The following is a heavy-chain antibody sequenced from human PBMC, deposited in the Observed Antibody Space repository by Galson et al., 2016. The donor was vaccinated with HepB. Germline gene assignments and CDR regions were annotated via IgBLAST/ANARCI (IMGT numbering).Heavy chain of an antibody. CDR3: ARPASGHSSSLDY. V-gene: IGHV5-51*01. CDR1: GYSYTNYW. D-gene: IGHD6-13*01. CDR2: IYPGDSDT. Sequence: QSGAEVKKPGESLKISCKSSGYSYTNYWIAWVRQMPGKGLEWMGIIYPGDSDTRCSPSFQGQVTISADKSINTAYLQWSSLKASDTAVHYCARPASGHSSSLDYWGQGTLVTVSS. J-gene: IGHJ4*02.